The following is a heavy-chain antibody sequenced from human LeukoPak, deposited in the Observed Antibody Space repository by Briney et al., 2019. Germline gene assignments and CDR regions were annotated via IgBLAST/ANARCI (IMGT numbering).Heavy chain of an antibody. Sequence: PGRSLRLSCAASGFTFSSYGRHWVRQAPGKGLERVAVIWYDGSNKYYADSVKGRFTISRDNSKNTLYLQMNSLRAEDTAVYYCARDFSPTVTPQNYFDYWGQGTLVTVSS. CDR1: GFTFSSYG. D-gene: IGHD4-11*01. CDR3: ARDFSPTVTPQNYFDY. V-gene: IGHV3-33*01. J-gene: IGHJ4*02. CDR2: IWYDGSNK.